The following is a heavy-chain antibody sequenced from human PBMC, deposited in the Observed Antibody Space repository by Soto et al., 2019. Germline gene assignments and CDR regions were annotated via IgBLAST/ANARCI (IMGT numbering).Heavy chain of an antibody. CDR1: GGSISSSNW. J-gene: IGHJ4*02. CDR2: IYHSGST. V-gene: IGHV4-4*02. CDR3: ARDEASYYGSGSLLDY. D-gene: IGHD3-10*01. Sequence: QVQLQESGPGLVKPSGTLSLTCAVSGGSISSSNWWSWVRQPPGKGLEWIGEIYHSGSTNYNPSLKIRVTISVDKSKNQFSLKLSSVTAADTAVYYCARDEASYYGSGSLLDYWGQGTLVTVSS.